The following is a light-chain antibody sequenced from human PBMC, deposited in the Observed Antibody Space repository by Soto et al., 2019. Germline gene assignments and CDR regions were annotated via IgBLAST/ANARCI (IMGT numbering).Light chain of an antibody. J-gene: IGKJ5*01. CDR3: QQGSHWPLVI. CDR1: QSVSSY. V-gene: IGKV3-11*01. CDR2: DAS. Sequence: EVVFARSQATLSLSPGEKENLSCRDSQSVSSYLPWYQQKPGHAPRLLIYDASNRATGIPARFSSSGSGTDFTLTTSSLQPEDFAVYYCQQGSHWPLVIFGHATLLEIK.